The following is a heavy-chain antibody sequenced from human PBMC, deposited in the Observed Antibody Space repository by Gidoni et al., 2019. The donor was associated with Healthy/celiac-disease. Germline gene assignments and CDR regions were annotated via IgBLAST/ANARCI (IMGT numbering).Heavy chain of an antibody. CDR1: FSSYS. CDR2: ISSSSSYI. V-gene: IGHV3-21*01. D-gene: IGHD4-17*01. J-gene: IGHJ6*02. CDR3: ARWDGDRPYWYYGMDV. Sequence: FSSYSMNWVRQAPGKGLEWVSSISSSSSYIYYADSVKGRFTISRDNAKNSLYLQMNSLRAEDTAVYYCARWDGDRPYWYYGMDVWGQGTTVTVSS.